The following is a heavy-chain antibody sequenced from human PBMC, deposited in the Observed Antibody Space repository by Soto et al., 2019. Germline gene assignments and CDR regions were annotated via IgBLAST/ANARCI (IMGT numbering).Heavy chain of an antibody. Sequence: SDTLSLTCTVSGGSISSGGYYWSWIRQHPGKGLEWIGYIYYSGSTYYNPSLKSRVTISVDTSKNQFSLKLSSVTAADTAVYYCARTIIAEAGNERYFQQWGQGTMVTVSS. CDR3: ARTIIAEAGNERYFQQ. D-gene: IGHD6-13*01. CDR2: IYYSGST. V-gene: IGHV4-31*03. CDR1: GGSISSGGYY. J-gene: IGHJ1*01.